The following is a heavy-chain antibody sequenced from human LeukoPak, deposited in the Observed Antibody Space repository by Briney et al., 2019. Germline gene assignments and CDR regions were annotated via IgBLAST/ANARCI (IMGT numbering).Heavy chain of an antibody. J-gene: IGHJ6*02. V-gene: IGHV4-39*01. D-gene: IGHD1-14*01. CDR2: IYYSGST. CDR1: GGSISSSLNY. Sequence: PSETLSLTCTVSGGSISSSLNYWGWIRQPPGKGLEWIGSIYYSGSTYYNPSLKSRVTISVDTSKNQFSLSLSSVTAADTAVYYCARNPDLTHYYGMDVWGQGTTVTVSS. CDR3: ARNPDLTHYYGMDV.